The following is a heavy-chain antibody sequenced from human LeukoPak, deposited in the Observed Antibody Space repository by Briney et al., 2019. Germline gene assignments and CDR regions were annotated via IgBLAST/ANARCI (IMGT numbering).Heavy chain of an antibody. CDR1: GFAISTYA. Sequence: GGSLRLSCAASGFAISTYAMAWVRQAPGKGLEWISSLSSGRSPSYSDSLEGRLTMSSDNARNTLYLQMDNLRGADTAMYYCARQLGYCAAGTCYFDSWGHGTQVTVSS. CDR3: ARQLGYCAAGTCYFDS. V-gene: IGHV3-21*04. J-gene: IGHJ4*01. CDR2: LSSGRSP. D-gene: IGHD2-8*02.